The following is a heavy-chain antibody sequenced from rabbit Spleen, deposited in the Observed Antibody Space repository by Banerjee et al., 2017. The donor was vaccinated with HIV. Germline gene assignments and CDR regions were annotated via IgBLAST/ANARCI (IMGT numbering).Heavy chain of an antibody. V-gene: IGHV1S7*01. CDR1: GFDFSTYS. J-gene: IGHJ6*01. D-gene: IGHD4-1*01. CDR3: VRDLTGVIGWNFGW. CDR2: IVPIFGVT. Sequence: QLVESGGGLVQPGGSLKLSCKASGFDFSTYSMSWVCQAPGKGLEWIGYIVPIFGVTYYANWVNGRFTISSHNAQNTLYLHLNSLTAADTATYFCVRDLTGVIGWNFGWWGPGTLVTVS.